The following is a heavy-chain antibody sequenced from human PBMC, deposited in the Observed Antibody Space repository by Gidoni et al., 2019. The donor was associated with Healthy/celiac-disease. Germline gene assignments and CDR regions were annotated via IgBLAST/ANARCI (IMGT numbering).Heavy chain of an antibody. CDR1: GFTFSSYS. Sequence: EVQLVESGGGLIQPGGSLILSCAASGFTFSSYSMSWVRQAPGRGLEWVSTISGLGGYTYYADSVKGRFTISRDNSKNTLYLQMNRLRAEDTAVYYCAKDRKAPIVVVVAVWFDPWGQGTLVTVSS. D-gene: IGHD2-15*01. CDR3: AKDRKAPIVVVVAVWFDP. J-gene: IGHJ5*02. V-gene: IGHV3-23*04. CDR2: ISGLGGYT.